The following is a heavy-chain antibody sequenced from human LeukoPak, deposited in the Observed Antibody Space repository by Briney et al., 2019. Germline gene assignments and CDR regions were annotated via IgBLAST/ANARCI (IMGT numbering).Heavy chain of an antibody. D-gene: IGHD1-26*01. CDR3: ARQGGSYGNAFDI. CDR2: IYPGDSDT. V-gene: IGHV5-51*01. J-gene: IGHJ3*02. CDR1: GYSLTTYW. Sequence: GESLKISCKGSGYSLTTYWIGWVRQMPGKGLEWMGIIYPGDSDTRYSPSFQGQVTISADKSISTAYLQWSSLKASDTAMYYCARQGGSYGNAFDIWGQGTMVTVSS.